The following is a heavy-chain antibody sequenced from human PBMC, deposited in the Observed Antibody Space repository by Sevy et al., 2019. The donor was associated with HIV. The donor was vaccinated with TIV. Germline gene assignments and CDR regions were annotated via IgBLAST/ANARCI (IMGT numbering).Heavy chain of an antibody. V-gene: IGHV3-53*01. CDR3: AREDIVLGEDNYYGIDV. Sequence: GGSLRLSFAASEFSVSSNYRSWVRQAPGKGPEWVSVIHSGGKISYADSVQGRFTISRDNSKNTLYLQMNSLRAEDTAVYYCAREDIVLGEDNYYGIDVWGQGTTVTVSS. CDR1: EFSVSSNY. J-gene: IGHJ6*02. D-gene: IGHD2-15*01. CDR2: IHSGGKI.